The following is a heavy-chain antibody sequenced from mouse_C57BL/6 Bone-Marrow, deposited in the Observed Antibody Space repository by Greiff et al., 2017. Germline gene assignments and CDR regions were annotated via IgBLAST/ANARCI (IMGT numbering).Heavy chain of an antibody. Sequence: EVKLVESGGDLVKPGGSLKLSCAASGFTFSSYGMSWVRQTPDKRLEWVATISSGGSYTYYPDSVKGRFTISRDNAKNTLYLQMSSLKSEDTAMYYCATTYDYPFDYWGQGTTLTVSS. D-gene: IGHD2-4*01. J-gene: IGHJ2*01. CDR2: ISSGGSYT. V-gene: IGHV5-6*02. CDR3: ATTYDYPFDY. CDR1: GFTFSSYG.